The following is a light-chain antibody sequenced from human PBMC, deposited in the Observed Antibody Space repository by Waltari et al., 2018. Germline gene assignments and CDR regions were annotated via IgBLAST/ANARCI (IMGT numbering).Light chain of an antibody. CDR1: SSDVGGYNY. CDR2: EAS. V-gene: IGLV2-8*01. Sequence: QSALTQPPSASGSPGPSVTISCTGTSSDVGGYNYVSWYQHHPGKAPKLMISEASKRPSGVPDRFSGSKSGNTASLTVSGLQAEDEADYYCCSYAGSYTVFGGGTKLTVL. J-gene: IGLJ2*01. CDR3: CSYAGSYTV.